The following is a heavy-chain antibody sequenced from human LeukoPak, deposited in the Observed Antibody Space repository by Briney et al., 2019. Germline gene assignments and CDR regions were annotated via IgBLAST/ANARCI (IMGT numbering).Heavy chain of an antibody. Sequence: ASVKVSCKASGYTFTGHFIHWVRQAPGQGLEWMGWISAYNGNTNYAQKLQGRVTMTTDTSTSTAYMELRSLRSDDTAVYYCARILTYYYDSSGYYDSVDYWGQGTLVTVSS. CDR2: ISAYNGNT. CDR1: GYTFTGHF. V-gene: IGHV1-18*04. CDR3: ARILTYYYDSSGYYDSVDY. J-gene: IGHJ4*02. D-gene: IGHD3-22*01.